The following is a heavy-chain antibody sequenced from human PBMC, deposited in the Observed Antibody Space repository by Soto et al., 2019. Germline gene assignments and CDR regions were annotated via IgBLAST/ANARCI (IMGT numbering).Heavy chain of an antibody. V-gene: IGHV1-3*01. D-gene: IGHD2-2*02. CDR2: INAGNGNT. J-gene: IGHJ3*02. CDR1: GYTFTSYA. CDR3: ATDDGFYTYLPPPFDI. Sequence: ASVKVSCKASGYTFTSYAMHWVRQAPGQRLEWMGWINAGNGNTKYSQKFQGRVTITRDTSASTAYMELSSLRSEDTPVYYCATDDGFYTYLPPPFDISGPAPLVTVS.